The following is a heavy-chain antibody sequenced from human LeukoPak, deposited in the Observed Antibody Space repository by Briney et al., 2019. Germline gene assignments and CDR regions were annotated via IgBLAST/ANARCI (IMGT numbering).Heavy chain of an antibody. Sequence: GGSLRLSCAASGLSFSRSGMHWVRQAPGKGLEWATFISYDGDNQYYAASVKGRFTVSRSNPKNTLFLDLTSLRPEDTAVYYCTKEGVLQHCSNTTCYVDHWGQGTLVTVSS. CDR1: GLSFSRSG. CDR2: ISYDGDNQ. V-gene: IGHV3-30*18. D-gene: IGHD2-2*01. J-gene: IGHJ4*02. CDR3: TKEGVLQHCSNTTCYVDH.